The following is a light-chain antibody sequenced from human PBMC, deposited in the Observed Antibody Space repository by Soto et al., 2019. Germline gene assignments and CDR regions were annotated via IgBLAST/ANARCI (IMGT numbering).Light chain of an antibody. CDR1: QTVNNNY. CDR2: RAS. V-gene: IGKV3-20*01. Sequence: EIVLTQSPATLSLSPGERATLSCRASQTVNNNYVAWYQQKPGQAPRLLIFRASNKATGIPDRFSGSGSGTDFTLTISRLEPEDFAVYYCQQYGSSGTFGQGTKVDIK. CDR3: QQYGSSGT. J-gene: IGKJ1*01.